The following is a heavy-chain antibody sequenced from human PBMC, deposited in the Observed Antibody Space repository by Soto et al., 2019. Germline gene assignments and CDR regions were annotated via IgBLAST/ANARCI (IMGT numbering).Heavy chain of an antibody. CDR3: ARGRSPRPIVVVPGRFAY. CDR1: GGFFSGYY. Sequence: PSETLSLTCAVYGGFFSGYYWSWIRQPPGKGLEWIGEINHSGSTNYNPSLKSRVTISVDTSKNQFSLKLSSVTAADTAVYYCARGRSPRPIVVVPGRFAYWGQGTLVPVSS. J-gene: IGHJ4*02. V-gene: IGHV4-34*01. CDR2: INHSGST. D-gene: IGHD2-21*02.